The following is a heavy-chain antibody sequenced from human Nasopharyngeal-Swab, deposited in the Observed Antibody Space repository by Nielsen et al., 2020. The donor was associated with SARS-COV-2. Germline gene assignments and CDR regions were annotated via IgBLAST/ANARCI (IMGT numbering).Heavy chain of an antibody. V-gene: IGHV4-59*01. CDR2: IYYSGST. Sequence: SETLSLTCTVSGGSISSYYWSWIRQPPGKGLEWIGYIYYSGSTNYNPSLKSRVTISVDTSKNQFSLKLSSVTAADTAVYYCAREWEPTAFDIWGQGTTVTVSS. J-gene: IGHJ3*02. CDR1: GGSISSYY. D-gene: IGHD1-26*01. CDR3: AREWEPTAFDI.